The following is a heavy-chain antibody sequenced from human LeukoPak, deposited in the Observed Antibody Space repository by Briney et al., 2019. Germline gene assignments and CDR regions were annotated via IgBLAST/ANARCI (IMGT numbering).Heavy chain of an antibody. J-gene: IGHJ5*02. CDR3: ARDPLFMGIAVAGNDSFDP. Sequence: GGSLRLSCAASGFTVSSNYMSWVRQAPGKGLEWVSVIYSGGSTYYADSVKGRFTILRNNSKNTLYFQMKNRRTEDTAGVYCARDPLFMGIAVAGNDSFDPWGQGTLVTVSS. V-gene: IGHV3-66*01. D-gene: IGHD6-19*01. CDR2: IYSGGST. CDR1: GFTVSSNY.